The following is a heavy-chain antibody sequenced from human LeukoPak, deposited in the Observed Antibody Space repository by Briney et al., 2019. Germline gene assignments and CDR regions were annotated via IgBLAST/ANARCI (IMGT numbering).Heavy chain of an antibody. CDR1: GYTFTNFG. CDR2: IGAYNGNT. J-gene: IGHJ4*02. Sequence: ASVKVSCKASGYTFTNFGISWVRQAPGQGLEWMGWIGAYNGNTNYAQRLQGRVTMTTDTSTSTAYMGLRSLRSDDTAVYYCARDRDYGDYNTQDLFVYWGQGTLVTVSS. D-gene: IGHD4-17*01. CDR3: ARDRDYGDYNTQDLFVY. V-gene: IGHV1-18*01.